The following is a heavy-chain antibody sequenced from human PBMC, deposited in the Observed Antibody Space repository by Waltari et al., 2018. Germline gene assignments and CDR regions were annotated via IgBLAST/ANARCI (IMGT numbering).Heavy chain of an antibody. D-gene: IGHD6-13*01. Sequence: EVQLVESGGGLVQPGRSLRLSCAASGFTFDDYAMHWVRQAPGKGLEWVSGIAWNGAGIGYADSVKGRFTIFRDNAKSSLDLQMNSLRTEDTAFYYCVKDMGCTSWYDFDYWGQGTLVTVSS. J-gene: IGHJ4*02. CDR2: IAWNGAGI. V-gene: IGHV3-9*01. CDR3: VKDMGCTSWYDFDY. CDR1: GFTFDDYA.